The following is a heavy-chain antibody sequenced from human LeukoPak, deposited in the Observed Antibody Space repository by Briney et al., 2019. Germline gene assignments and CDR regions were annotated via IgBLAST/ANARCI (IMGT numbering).Heavy chain of an antibody. CDR2: IYYSGST. D-gene: IGHD6-13*01. CDR3: ARHVGEAAAAYYFDY. CDR1: GGSISSSSYY. Sequence: PSETLSLTCTVSGGSISSSSYYWGWIRQPPGKGLEWIGSIYYSGSTYYNPSLKSRVTISVDTSKNQFSLKLSSVTAADTAVYYCARHVGEAAAAYYFDYWGQGTLVTVSS. V-gene: IGHV4-39*01. J-gene: IGHJ4*02.